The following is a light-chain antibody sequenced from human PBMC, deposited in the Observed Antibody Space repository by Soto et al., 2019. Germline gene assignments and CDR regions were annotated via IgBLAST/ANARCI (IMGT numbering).Light chain of an antibody. CDR1: QGVSSD. CDR3: QQYNNWPPIT. V-gene: IGKV3-15*01. J-gene: IGKJ5*01. Sequence: DIVLTQSAGTLSLSPGESATLFCRASQGVSSDLAWYQQKPGQAPRLLFYTASNRATGTPARFSGSGSGTEFTLTISSLQSEDFAVYYCQQYNNWPPITFGQGTRLEIK. CDR2: TAS.